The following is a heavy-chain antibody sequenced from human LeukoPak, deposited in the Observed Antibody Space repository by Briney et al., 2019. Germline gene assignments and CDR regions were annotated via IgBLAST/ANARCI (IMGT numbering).Heavy chain of an antibody. J-gene: IGHJ4*02. CDR1: GFTFSSYA. CDR2: ISYDGSNK. Sequence: PGGSLRLSCAASGFTFSSYAMHWVRPAPGKGLEWVAVISYDGSNKYYADSVKGRFTISRDNSKNTLYLQTNSLRAEDTAVYYCARGHYYGSGSYLPFGYWGQGTLVTISS. D-gene: IGHD3-10*01. V-gene: IGHV3-30-3*01. CDR3: ARGHYYGSGSYLPFGY.